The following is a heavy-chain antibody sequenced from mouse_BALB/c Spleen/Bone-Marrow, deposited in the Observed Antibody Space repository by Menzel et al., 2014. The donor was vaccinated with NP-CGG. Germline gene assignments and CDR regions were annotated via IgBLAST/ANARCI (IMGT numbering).Heavy chain of an antibody. J-gene: IGHJ3*01. CDR2: IYPYNGGT. D-gene: IGHD2-3*01. CDR3: ARGWLLSWFAY. V-gene: IGHV1S29*02. CDR1: GYTFSDYN. Sequence: EVKLQESGPELVKPGASVKISCKASGYTFSDYNMHWVKQSHGKSLEWIGNIYPYNGGTGYNQKFKRKATLTVDNSSSTAYMELRSLTSEDSAVYHCARGWLLSWFAYGGQGTLVTVSA.